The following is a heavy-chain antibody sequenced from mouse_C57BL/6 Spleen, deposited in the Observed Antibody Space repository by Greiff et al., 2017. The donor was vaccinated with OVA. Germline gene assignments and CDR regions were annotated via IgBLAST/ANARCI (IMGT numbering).Heavy chain of an antibody. J-gene: IGHJ2*01. CDR3: ARQQHFDY. CDR1: GFTFSSYG. Sequence: EVKVVESGGDLVKPGGSLKLSCAASGFTFSSYGMSWVRQTPDKRLEWVATISSGGSYTYYPDSVKGRFTISRDNAKNTLYLQMSSLKSEDTAMYYCARQQHFDYWGQGTTLTVSS. CDR2: ISSGGSYT. V-gene: IGHV5-6*01.